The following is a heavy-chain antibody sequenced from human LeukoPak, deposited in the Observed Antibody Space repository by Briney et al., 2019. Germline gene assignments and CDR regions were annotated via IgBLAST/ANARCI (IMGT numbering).Heavy chain of an antibody. CDR2: IIPIFGTA. J-gene: IGHJ3*02. D-gene: IGHD3-22*01. CDR1: GGTFSSYA. CDR3: ARGGYYYDSSQEDFDI. Sequence: ASVKVSCKASGGTFSSYAISWVRQAPGQGLEWMGGIIPIFGTANYAQKFQGRVTITADKSTSTAYMELSSLRSEDTALYYCARGGYYYDSSQEDFDIWGQGTMVTVSS. V-gene: IGHV1-69*06.